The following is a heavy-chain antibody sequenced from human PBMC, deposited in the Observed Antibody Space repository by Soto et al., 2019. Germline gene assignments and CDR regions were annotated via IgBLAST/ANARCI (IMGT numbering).Heavy chain of an antibody. J-gene: IGHJ4*02. CDR2: IRSGGSFI. Sequence: EVQLVESGGGLVKPGGSLRLSCAASGFTFSDFTMNWVRQAPGKGLQWVSSIRSGGSFISYEDSVRGRFTISRDNAKNSLYLHVDSLRAEDTAVFFCARGSRRTFDYWGQGTLVTVSS. V-gene: IGHV3-21*01. CDR3: ARGSRRTFDY. D-gene: IGHD6-13*01. CDR1: GFTFSDFT.